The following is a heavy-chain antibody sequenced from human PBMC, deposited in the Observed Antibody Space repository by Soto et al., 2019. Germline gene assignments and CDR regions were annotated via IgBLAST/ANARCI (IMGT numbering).Heavy chain of an antibody. CDR1: GGSIISSNYY. CDR2: IYYSGST. D-gene: IGHD6-19*01. Sequence: PSETLSLTCTVSGGSIISSNYYWAWIRQPPEKGLEWIATIYYSGSTYYSPSLKSRVTISVDKSKNQFSLKLSSVTAADTAVYYCARAGAIAVAGTGGGNYYYYGMDVWGQGTTVTVSS. CDR3: ARAGAIAVAGTGGGNYYYYGMDV. V-gene: IGHV4-39*07. J-gene: IGHJ6*02.